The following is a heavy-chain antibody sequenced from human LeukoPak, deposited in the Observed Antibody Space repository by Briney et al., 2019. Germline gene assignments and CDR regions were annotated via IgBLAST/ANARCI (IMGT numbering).Heavy chain of an antibody. V-gene: IGHV4-38-2*02. CDR3: AREVADYGGYYYYHYMDV. CDR1: GYSISSGYY. D-gene: IGHD4-23*01. J-gene: IGHJ6*03. Sequence: PSETLSLTCIVSGYSISSGYYWGWIRQPPGKGLEWIGSIYHSGSTNYNSSLKSRVTMSVDTSKNQFSLKLSSVTAADTAMYYCAREVADYGGYYYYHYMDVWGKGTTVTISS. CDR2: IYHSGST.